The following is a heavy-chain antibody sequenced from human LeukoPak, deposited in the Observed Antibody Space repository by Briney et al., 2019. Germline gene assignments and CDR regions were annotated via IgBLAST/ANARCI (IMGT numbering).Heavy chain of an antibody. CDR3: ARDRGYSTVTREFDY. J-gene: IGHJ4*02. Sequence: ASVKVSCKASGYTFTGYYMPWVRQAPGQGLEWMGWINPNSGGTNYAQKFQGRVTITRDTSTSTAYMELSSLRSDDTAVYYCARDRGYSTVTREFDYWGQGNLVTVSS. V-gene: IGHV1-2*02. D-gene: IGHD4-17*01. CDR2: INPNSGGT. CDR1: GYTFTGYY.